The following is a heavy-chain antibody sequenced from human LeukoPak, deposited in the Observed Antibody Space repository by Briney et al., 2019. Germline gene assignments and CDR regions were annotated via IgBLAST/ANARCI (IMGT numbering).Heavy chain of an antibody. V-gene: IGHV3-7*01. J-gene: IGHJ4*02. CDR1: GFTFSTYW. Sequence: PGGSLRLSCAASGFTFSTYWMNWFRQTPGKGLGWVAKIKADGGEKDHVASVKGRFTISRDNAKNSLYLHMNSLRVEDTAVYYCARGGAARPDFWGQGTLVTVSS. CDR3: ARGGAARPDF. D-gene: IGHD6-6*01. CDR2: IKADGGEK.